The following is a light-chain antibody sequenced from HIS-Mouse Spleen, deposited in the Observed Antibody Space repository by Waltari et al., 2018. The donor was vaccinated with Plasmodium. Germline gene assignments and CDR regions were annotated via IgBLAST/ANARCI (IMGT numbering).Light chain of an antibody. J-gene: IGKJ4*01. Sequence: AIRMTQSPSSLSASTGDRVTITCRARQGISSYLAWYQQKPGKAPKLLSYAASTLQSGVPSRFSGSGSGTDFTLTISCLQSEDFATYYCQQYYSYPLTFGGGTKVEIK. CDR3: QQYYSYPLT. CDR2: AAS. V-gene: IGKV1-8*01. CDR1: QGISSY.